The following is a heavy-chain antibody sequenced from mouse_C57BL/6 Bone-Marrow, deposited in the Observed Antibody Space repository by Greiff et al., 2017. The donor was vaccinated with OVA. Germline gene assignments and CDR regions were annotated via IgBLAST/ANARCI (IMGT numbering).Heavy chain of an antibody. CDR2: IHPNSGST. D-gene: IGHD2-2*01. J-gene: IGHJ2*01. CDR3: ARCEWLRYDFDY. Sequence: QVQLQQSGPELVKPGASVKLSCKASGYTFTSYWIHWVKQRPGQGLEWIGMIHPNSGSTNYNEKFKSKATLTVDKSSSTAYMQLSSLTSEDSAVYYSARCEWLRYDFDYWGQGTTLTVSS. CDR1: GYTFTSYW. V-gene: IGHV1-64*01.